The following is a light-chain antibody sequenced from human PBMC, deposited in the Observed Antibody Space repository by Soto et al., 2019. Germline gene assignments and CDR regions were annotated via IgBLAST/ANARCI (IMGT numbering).Light chain of an antibody. CDR1: QSISSY. CDR3: QQSYSTPLT. CDR2: AAS. J-gene: IGKJ4*01. V-gene: IGKV1-39*01. Sequence: DIPMTQSPSSLSASVGDRVTITCGASQSISSYLNWYQQKPGKAPKLLIYAASSLQSGVPSRFSGSGSGTDFTLTISSLQPEDFATYYCQQSYSTPLTFGGGTKVEIK.